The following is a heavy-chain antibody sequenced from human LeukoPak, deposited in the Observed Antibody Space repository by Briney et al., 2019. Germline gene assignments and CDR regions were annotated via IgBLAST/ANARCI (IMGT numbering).Heavy chain of an antibody. CDR3: ARGLPSVLRYFDRSLIFQH. D-gene: IGHD3-9*01. CDR2: IYYSGST. Sequence: PSETLSLTCTVSGGSISSFYWSWIRQPPGKGLEWIGYIYYSGSTNYNPSLKSRVSISVDTSKNQFSLKLSSVTAADTAVYYCARGLPSVLRYFDRSLIFQHWGQGTLVTVSS. V-gene: IGHV4-59*12. CDR1: GGSISSFY. J-gene: IGHJ1*01.